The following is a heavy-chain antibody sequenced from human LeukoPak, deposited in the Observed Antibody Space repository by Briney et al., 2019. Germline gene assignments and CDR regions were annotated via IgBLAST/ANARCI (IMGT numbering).Heavy chain of an antibody. J-gene: IGHJ4*02. V-gene: IGHV3-30*04. Sequence: GGSLRLSCAASGFTFSSYAMHWVRQAPGKGLEWVAVISYGGSNKYYADSVKGRFTISRDNSKNTLYLQMNSLRAEDTAMYYCARDEYYDSSGYYRYYFDYWGQGTLVTVSS. D-gene: IGHD3-22*01. CDR1: GFTFSSYA. CDR3: ARDEYYDSSGYYRYYFDY. CDR2: ISYGGSNK.